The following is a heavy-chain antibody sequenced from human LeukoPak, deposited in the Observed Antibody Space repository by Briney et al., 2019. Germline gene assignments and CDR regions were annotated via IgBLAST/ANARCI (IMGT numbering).Heavy chain of an antibody. CDR3: ARSDFWSGIVDY. D-gene: IGHD3-3*01. V-gene: IGHV4-34*01. Sequence: SETLSLTCAVYGGSFSGYYWSWIRQPPGKGLEWIGEINHSGSTNYNPSLKSRVTISVDTSKNQFSLKLSSVTAADTAVYYCARSDFWSGIVDYWGQGTLVTVSS. CDR2: INHSGST. CDR1: GGSFSGYY. J-gene: IGHJ4*02.